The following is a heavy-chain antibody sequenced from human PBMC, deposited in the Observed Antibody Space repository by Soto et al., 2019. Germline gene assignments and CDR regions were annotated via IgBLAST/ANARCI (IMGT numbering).Heavy chain of an antibody. CDR2: IIPIFGTA. CDR1: GGTFSSYA. J-gene: IGHJ5*02. CDR3: ARVSSVGATIGVTGWFDP. Sequence: ASVKVSCKASGGTFSSYAISWVRQAPGQGLEWMGGIIPIFGTANYAQKFQGRVTITADESTSTAYMELSSLRSEDTAVYYCARVSSVGATIGVTGWFDPWGQGTLVTVSS. D-gene: IGHD1-26*01. V-gene: IGHV1-69*13.